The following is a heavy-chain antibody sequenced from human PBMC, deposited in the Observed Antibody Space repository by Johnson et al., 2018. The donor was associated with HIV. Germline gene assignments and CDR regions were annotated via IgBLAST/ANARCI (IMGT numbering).Heavy chain of an antibody. Sequence: VQLVESGGGLVQPGRSLRLSCAASGFTFDDYAMHWVRQAPGKGLEWVSGISWNSGSIGYADSVKGRFTISSDNAKNSLYLQMNSLRAEDTALYYCAKDRGSTLYGAFDIWGQGTMVTVSS. D-gene: IGHD2-2*01. J-gene: IGHJ3*02. CDR1: GFTFDDYA. CDR3: AKDRGSTLYGAFDI. CDR2: ISWNSGSI. V-gene: IGHV3-9*01.